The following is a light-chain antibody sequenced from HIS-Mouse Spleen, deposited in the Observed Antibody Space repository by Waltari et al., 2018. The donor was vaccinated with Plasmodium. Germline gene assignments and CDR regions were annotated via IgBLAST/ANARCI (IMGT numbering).Light chain of an antibody. J-gene: IGLJ3*02. CDR3: YSTDSSGNHRV. V-gene: IGLV3-10*01. Sequence: SYELTQPPSVSVSPGQTARITCSGDALPKKYAYWYQQKSGQAPVLVIYEDSKRPSGIPDGFSGSSSGTMATLTSSGAQLEDEADYYGYSTDSSGNHRVFGGGTKLTVL. CDR2: EDS. CDR1: ALPKKY.